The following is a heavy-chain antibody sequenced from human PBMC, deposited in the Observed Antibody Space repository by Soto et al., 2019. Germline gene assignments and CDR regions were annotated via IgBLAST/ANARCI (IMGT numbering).Heavy chain of an antibody. J-gene: IGHJ4*02. Sequence: QVQLLESGGGVVQPGRSLRLSCAASGFTFSYYNMHWVRQAPGKGLEWVAVISYDGGEKYYADSVKGRFTISRDNSKNTLTLQMNSLRVDDTAVYYCAKALGELSPESYDSWGQGTLITVS. D-gene: IGHD3-16*02. CDR2: ISYDGGEK. V-gene: IGHV3-30*18. CDR3: AKALGELSPESYDS. CDR1: GFTFSYYN.